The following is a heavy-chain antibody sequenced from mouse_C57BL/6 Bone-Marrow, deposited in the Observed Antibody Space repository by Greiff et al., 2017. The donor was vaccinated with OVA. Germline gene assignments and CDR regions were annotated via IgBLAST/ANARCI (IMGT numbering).Heavy chain of an antibody. D-gene: IGHD1-1*01. V-gene: IGHV14-4*01. CDR3: TTLLRCFDY. Sequence: VQLQQSGAELVKPEASVKLSCTASGFNIKDDYMHWVKQRPEQGLEWIGWIDPENGDTEYASKFQGKATITADTSSNTAYLQLSSLTSEDTAVYYCTTLLRCFDYWGQGTTLTVSS. CDR2: IDPENGDT. CDR1: GFNIKDDY. J-gene: IGHJ2*01.